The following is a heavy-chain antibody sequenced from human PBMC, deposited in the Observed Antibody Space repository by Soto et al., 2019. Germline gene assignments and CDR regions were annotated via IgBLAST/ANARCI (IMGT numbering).Heavy chain of an antibody. CDR2: ISGSGAST. V-gene: IGHV3-23*01. CDR3: ATVFEH. CDR1: GFTFSTSA. Sequence: GGSLRLSCAASGFTFSTSAMSWVRQAPGMGLEWVSGISGSGASTYYADSVKGRFTISRDNAKNTLSLQMDSLRVEDTAVYYCATVFEHWGQGIPVTVSS. J-gene: IGHJ4*02.